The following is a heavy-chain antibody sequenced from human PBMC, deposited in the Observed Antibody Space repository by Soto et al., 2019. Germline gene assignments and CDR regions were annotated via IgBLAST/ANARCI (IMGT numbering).Heavy chain of an antibody. CDR3: ARDKRDLRFLEWSYYFDY. D-gene: IGHD3-3*01. CDR2: ISSNGGST. CDR1: GFTFRSYA. J-gene: IGHJ4*02. Sequence: GGSLRLSCAASGFTFRSYAMHWVRQTPGKGLEYVSDISSNGGSTYYANAVKGRFTISRDNSKNTLYLQMNSLRAEDTAVYYCARDKRDLRFLEWSYYFDYWGQGTLVTVSS. V-gene: IGHV3-64*01.